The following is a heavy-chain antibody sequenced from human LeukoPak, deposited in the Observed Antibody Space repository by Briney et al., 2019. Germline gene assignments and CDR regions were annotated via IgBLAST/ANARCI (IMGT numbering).Heavy chain of an antibody. CDR2: INPSGGST. Sequence: ASVKVSCKTSGYTFTSYYMHWVRQAPGQGLEWMGIINPSGGSTTYAQKFQGRVTMSRDTSTSTVYMELSSLRSEDTALYYCARGDVLDSSVYNWFDPWGQGTLVIVSS. J-gene: IGHJ5*02. D-gene: IGHD3-22*01. V-gene: IGHV1-46*01. CDR3: ARGDVLDSSVYNWFDP. CDR1: GYTFTSYY.